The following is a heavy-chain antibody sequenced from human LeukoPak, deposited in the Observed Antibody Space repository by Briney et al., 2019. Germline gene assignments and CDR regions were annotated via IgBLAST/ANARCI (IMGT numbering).Heavy chain of an antibody. CDR1: GGSISSYY. D-gene: IGHD6-6*01. V-gene: IGHV4-4*07. CDR3: ASGYSSSPLDY. CDR2: IYTSGST. J-gene: IGHJ4*02. Sequence: SETLSLTCTVSGGSISSYYWSWIRQPAGKGLEWIGRIYTSGSTNYNPSLNSRVTMSVDTSKKQFFLKLNSVTAADTAVYYCASGYSSSPLDYWGQGTLVTVSS.